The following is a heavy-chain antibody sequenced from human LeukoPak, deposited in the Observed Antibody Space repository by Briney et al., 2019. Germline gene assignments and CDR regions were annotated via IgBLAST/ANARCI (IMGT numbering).Heavy chain of an antibody. CDR3: ARGALHVFDY. Sequence: GGSLRLSCAASGFTFSDYEINWVRQAPGKGLEWVSCISTSGSTTYYADSVKGRFTISRDNAKNSLFLQMNTLTAEDTAVYYCARGALHVFDYRGQGTPVTVSS. CDR1: GFTFSDYE. V-gene: IGHV3-48*03. CDR2: ISTSGSTT. D-gene: IGHD3-10*02. J-gene: IGHJ4*02.